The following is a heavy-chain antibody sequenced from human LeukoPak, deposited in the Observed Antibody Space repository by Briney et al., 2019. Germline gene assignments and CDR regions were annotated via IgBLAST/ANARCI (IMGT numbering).Heavy chain of an antibody. CDR1: GGSISSYY. Sequence: SETLSLTCTISGGSISSYYWSWIRQPPGKGLEWIGYISYSGSTNYNPSLKSRVTISVDTSKNQFSLKLSSVTAADTAVYYCARGRRTSWFDPWGQGTLVTVSS. V-gene: IGHV4-59*08. CDR2: ISYSGST. CDR3: ARGRRTSWFDP. D-gene: IGHD3-16*01. J-gene: IGHJ5*02.